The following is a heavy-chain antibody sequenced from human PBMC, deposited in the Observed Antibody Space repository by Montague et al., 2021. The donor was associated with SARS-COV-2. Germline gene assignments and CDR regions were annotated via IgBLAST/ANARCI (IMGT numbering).Heavy chain of an antibody. V-gene: IGHV4-61*02. CDR2: IYSSGST. J-gene: IGHJ6*02. D-gene: IGHD4-17*01. CDR3: ASADGDYANYYGLDV. CDR1: GGSISSDSYY. Sequence: TLSLTCTVSGGSISSDSYYWSWIRQPAGQGLEWIRRIYSSGSTNYNPSLKSRITISVDTSKNQFALKAGSVTASDTAVYYCASADGDYANYYGLDVWGQGTTVTVSS.